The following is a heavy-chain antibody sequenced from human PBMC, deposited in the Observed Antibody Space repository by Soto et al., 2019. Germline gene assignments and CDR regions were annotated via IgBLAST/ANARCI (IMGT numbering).Heavy chain of an antibody. J-gene: IGHJ3*02. V-gene: IGHV3-33*01. CDR3: ARETGAFDI. Sequence: GGSLRLSCAASGFTFSSYGMPWVRQAPGKGLEGVAVIWYDGSNKYYADSVKGRFTISRDNSKHTLYLQMNSLIAEDTAVYYCARETGAFDIGGQGTMVT. CDR2: IWYDGSNK. CDR1: GFTFSSYG.